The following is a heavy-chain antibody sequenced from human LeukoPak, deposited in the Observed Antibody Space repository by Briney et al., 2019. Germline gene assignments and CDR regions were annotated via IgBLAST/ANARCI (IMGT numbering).Heavy chain of an antibody. CDR2: ISYDGSNK. CDR3: AKGYYDFWREEDYFDY. Sequence: GGSLRLSCAASGFTFSNYYMSWIRQAPGKGLEWVAVISYDGSNKYYADSVKGRFTISRDNSKNTLYLQMNSLRAEDTAVYYCAKGYYDFWREEDYFDYWGQGTLVTVSS. D-gene: IGHD3-3*01. J-gene: IGHJ4*02. V-gene: IGHV3-30*18. CDR1: GFTFSNYY.